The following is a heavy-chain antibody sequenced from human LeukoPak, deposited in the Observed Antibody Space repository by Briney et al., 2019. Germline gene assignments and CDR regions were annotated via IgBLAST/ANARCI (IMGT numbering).Heavy chain of an antibody. CDR1: GFTFSNAW. J-gene: IGHJ4*02. Sequence: GGSLRLSCAASGFTFSNAWMSWVRQAPGKGLEWVGRIKSKTDGGTTDYAVPVKGRFTISRDDSKNTLYLQMNSLKTEDTAVYYCTTDSPFIPFDYWGQGTLVTVSS. CDR2: IKSKTDGGTT. D-gene: IGHD2-21*01. CDR3: TTDSPFIPFDY. V-gene: IGHV3-15*01.